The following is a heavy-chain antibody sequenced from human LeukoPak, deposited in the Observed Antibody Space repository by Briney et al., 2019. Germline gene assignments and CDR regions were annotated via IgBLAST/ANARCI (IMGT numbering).Heavy chain of an antibody. CDR2: IYYSGST. Sequence: SETLSLTCTVSGGSISSYYWSWIRQPPGKGLEWIGYIYYSGSTNYNPSLKSRVTISVDTSKNQFSLKLSSVTAADTAVYYCARESSGKDAFDIWGQGTMVTASS. CDR3: ARESSGKDAFDI. V-gene: IGHV4-59*01. J-gene: IGHJ3*02. CDR1: GGSISSYY. D-gene: IGHD3-10*01.